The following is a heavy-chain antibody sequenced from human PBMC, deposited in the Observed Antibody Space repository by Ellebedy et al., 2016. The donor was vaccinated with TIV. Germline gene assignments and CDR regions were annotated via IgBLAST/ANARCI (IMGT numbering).Heavy chain of an antibody. CDR1: GGTFSSYA. CDR3: ARDSGAYCGGDCYNIDY. V-gene: IGHV1-69*04. D-gene: IGHD2-21*02. CDR2: IIPILGIA. J-gene: IGHJ4*02. Sequence: AASVKVSCKASGGTFSSYAISWVRQAPGQGLEWMGRIIPILGIANYAQKFQGRVTITADQSTSTAYMELSSLRSEDTAVYYCARDSGAYCGGDCYNIDYWGQGTLVTVSS.